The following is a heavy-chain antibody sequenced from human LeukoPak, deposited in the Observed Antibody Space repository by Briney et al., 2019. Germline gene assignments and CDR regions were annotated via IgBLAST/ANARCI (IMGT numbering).Heavy chain of an antibody. CDR1: GFTFSSYA. CDR2: ISYDGSHK. Sequence: GGSLRLSCAASGFTFSSYAMHWVRQAPGKGLEWVAVISYDGSHKYYADSVKGRFTISRDNSKNTLYLQMNSLRAEDTAVYYCAKARRGYSYGGDAFDIWGQGTMVTVSS. J-gene: IGHJ3*02. CDR3: AKARRGYSYGGDAFDI. V-gene: IGHV3-30*04. D-gene: IGHD5-18*01.